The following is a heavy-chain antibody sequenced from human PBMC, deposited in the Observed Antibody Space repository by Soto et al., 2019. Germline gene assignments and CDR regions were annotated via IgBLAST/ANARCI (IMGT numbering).Heavy chain of an antibody. V-gene: IGHV1-69*13. CDR2: IIPIFGTA. CDR3: ASPSSYYYDSSGYYHPSTHFDY. CDR1: GGTFSSYA. J-gene: IGHJ4*02. D-gene: IGHD3-22*01. Sequence: SVKVSCKASGGTFSSYAISWVRQAPGQGLEWMGGIIPIFGTANYAQKFQGRVTITADESTSTAYMELSSLRSEDTAVYYCASPSSYYYDSSGYYHPSTHFDYWGQGTLVTVSS.